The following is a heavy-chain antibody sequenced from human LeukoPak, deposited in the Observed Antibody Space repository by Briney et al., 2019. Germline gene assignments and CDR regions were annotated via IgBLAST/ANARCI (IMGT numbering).Heavy chain of an antibody. J-gene: IGHJ1*01. CDR1: VGSISGYY. CDR2: VYYSGST. CDR3: ARYGSGSYSDDHFQH. D-gene: IGHD3-10*01. V-gene: IGHV4-59*08. Sequence: SETLSLTCTVSVGSISGYYGGWIRQPPGRGLEWIGFVYYSGSTKYNPSLKSRVTISVDTSKNQFSLKLTSVTAADTAVYYCARYGSGSYSDDHFQHWGQGTLVTVSS.